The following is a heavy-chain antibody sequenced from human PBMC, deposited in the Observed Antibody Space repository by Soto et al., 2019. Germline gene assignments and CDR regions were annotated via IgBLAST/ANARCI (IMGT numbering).Heavy chain of an antibody. J-gene: IGHJ4*02. CDR2: ISGGGGST. D-gene: IGHD3-22*01. Sequence: EVKLLESGGRLVRPGGSLRLSCAASGFSFNIFAMNWVRQAPGQGLEWVSGISGGGGSTYYADSVKGRFTISRDNSNNTPYLQMNSLRAEDTAVYYCAKDPTSYDSSAQFDSWGQGTLVTVSS. V-gene: IGHV3-23*01. CDR3: AKDPTSYDSSAQFDS. CDR1: GFSFNIFA.